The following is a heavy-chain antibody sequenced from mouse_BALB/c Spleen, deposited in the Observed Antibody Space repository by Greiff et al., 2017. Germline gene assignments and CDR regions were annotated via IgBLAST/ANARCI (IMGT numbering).Heavy chain of an antibody. CDR2: INPITGYT. D-gene: IGHD3-1*01. Sequence: QVQLQQSGAELAKPGASVKMSCKASGYTFTSYWMHWVKQRPGQGLEWIGYINPITGYTEYNQKFKDKATLTADKSSSTAYMQLSSLTSEDSAVYDCARGRAYAMDYWGQGTSVTVSS. CDR1: GYTFTSYW. V-gene: IGHV1-7*01. J-gene: IGHJ4*01. CDR3: ARGRAYAMDY.